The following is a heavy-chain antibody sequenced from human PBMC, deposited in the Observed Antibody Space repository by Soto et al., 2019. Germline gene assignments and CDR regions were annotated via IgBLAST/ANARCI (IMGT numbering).Heavy chain of an antibody. J-gene: IGHJ4*02. CDR1: GFTFSTYG. Sequence: PGGSLRLSCAASGFTFSTYGMRWVRQAPGKGLEWVAAMSYDGTKQYYVDSVKGRFTISRDNSRNTLFLQVNSPRDEDTAVYYCAKEYGSTWIDHWGQGTLVTVSS. CDR3: AKEYGSTWIDH. D-gene: IGHD6-13*01. V-gene: IGHV3-30*18. CDR2: MSYDGTKQ.